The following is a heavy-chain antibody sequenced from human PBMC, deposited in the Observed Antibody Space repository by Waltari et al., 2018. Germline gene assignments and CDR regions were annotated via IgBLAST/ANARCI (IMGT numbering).Heavy chain of an antibody. CDR1: GYTLTELS. V-gene: IGHV1-24*01. CDR3: ATAPIVVVPAAIRDTAMNY. J-gene: IGHJ4*02. Sequence: QVQLVQSGAEVKKPGASVKVSCKVSGYTLTELSMHWVRQAPGKGLEWMGGVDTEDGEKIYEQKCQGRGTMTEDTSTDTAYMELSSLRSEDTAVYYCATAPIVVVPAAIRDTAMNYWGQGTLVTVSS. D-gene: IGHD2-2*01. CDR2: VDTEDGEK.